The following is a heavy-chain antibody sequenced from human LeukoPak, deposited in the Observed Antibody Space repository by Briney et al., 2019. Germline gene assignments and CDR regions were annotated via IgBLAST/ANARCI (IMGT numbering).Heavy chain of an antibody. Sequence: GGSLRLSCAASGFTFSSYAMSWVRQAPGKGLEWVAFIRYDGSNKYYADSVKGRFTISRDNSKNTLYLQMNSLRAEDTAVYYCAKVERKYSSSCPGSLFDYWGQGTLVTVSS. CDR1: GFTFSSYA. CDR2: IRYDGSNK. D-gene: IGHD6-13*01. CDR3: AKVERKYSSSCPGSLFDY. J-gene: IGHJ4*02. V-gene: IGHV3-30*02.